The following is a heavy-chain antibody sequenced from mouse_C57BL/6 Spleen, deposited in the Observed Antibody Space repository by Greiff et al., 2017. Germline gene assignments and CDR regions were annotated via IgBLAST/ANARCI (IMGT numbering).Heavy chain of an antibody. V-gene: IGHV3-6*01. CDR2: ISYDGSN. CDR3: ARGDFYYGNFMDY. Sequence: EVKLQESGPGLVKPSQSLSLTCSVTGYSITSGYYWNWIRQFPGNKLEWMGYISYDGSNNYNPSLKNRISITRDTSKNQFFLKLNSVTTEDTATYYCARGDFYYGNFMDYWGQGTSVTVSS. J-gene: IGHJ4*01. CDR1: GYSITSGYY. D-gene: IGHD2-1*01.